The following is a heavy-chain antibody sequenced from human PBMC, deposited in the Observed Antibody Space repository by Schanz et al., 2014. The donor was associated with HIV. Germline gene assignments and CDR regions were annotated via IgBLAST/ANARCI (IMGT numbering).Heavy chain of an antibody. CDR3: ARGYCGGGTCYSGDY. V-gene: IGHV1-18*01. Sequence: QVQLVQSGAEVKKPGASVTVSCKASGYTFTNYGINWVRQAPGQGLEWMGWISGYIGNTNYAQNLQGRVTMTTDTLTSTVYMELRSLGSDDTAVYYCARGYCGGGTCYSGDYWGQGTLVTVSS. CDR1: GYTFTNYG. D-gene: IGHD2-15*01. J-gene: IGHJ4*02. CDR2: ISGYIGNT.